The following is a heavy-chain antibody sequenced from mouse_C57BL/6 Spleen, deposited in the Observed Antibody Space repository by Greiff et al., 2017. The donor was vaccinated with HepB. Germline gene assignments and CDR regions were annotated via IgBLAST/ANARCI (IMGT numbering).Heavy chain of an antibody. V-gene: IGHV5-12*01. J-gene: IGHJ2*01. CDR3: ARVGSSGYGYFDY. CDR2: ISNGGGST. Sequence: EVMLVESGGGLVQPGGSLKLSCAASGFTFSDYYMYWVRQTPEKRLEWVAYISNGGGSTYYPDTVKGRFTISRDNAKNTLYLQMSRLKSEDTAMYYCARVGSSGYGYFDYWGQGTTLTVSS. D-gene: IGHD3-2*02. CDR1: GFTFSDYY.